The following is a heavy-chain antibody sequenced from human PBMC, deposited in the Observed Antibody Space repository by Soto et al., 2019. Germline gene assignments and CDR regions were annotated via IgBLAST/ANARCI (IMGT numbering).Heavy chain of an antibody. CDR1: GGSFSAYY. Sequence: SETLSLTCAVYGGSFSAYYWSWIRQPPGKGLEWIGEINHSGGTSYNPSLKSRVTISVDTSKSQFSPKLTSVTAADRAVYYCARGSVDTVDSSGFYEYWGKGTPVTVSS. V-gene: IGHV4-34*01. J-gene: IGHJ4*02. CDR3: ARGSVDTVDSSGFYEY. CDR2: INHSGGT. D-gene: IGHD3-22*01.